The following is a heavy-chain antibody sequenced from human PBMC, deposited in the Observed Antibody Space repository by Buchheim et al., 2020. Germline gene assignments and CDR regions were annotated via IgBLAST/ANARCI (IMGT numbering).Heavy chain of an antibody. CDR3: ARGRYQLHWNP. Sequence: QVQLQESGPGLVKPSQTLSLTCTVSGGSISSGGYYWSWIRQHPGKGLEWIGEINHSGTTNYNPSLKSRATISVDTSKNQFSLILRSVTAADTAVYYCARGRYQLHWNPWGQGTL. D-gene: IGHD1-1*01. CDR1: GGSISSGGYY. V-gene: IGHV4-31*03. CDR2: INHSGTT. J-gene: IGHJ5*02.